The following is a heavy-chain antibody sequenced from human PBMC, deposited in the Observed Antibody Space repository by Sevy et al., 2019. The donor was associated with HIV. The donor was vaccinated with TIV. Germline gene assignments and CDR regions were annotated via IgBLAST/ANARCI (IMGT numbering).Heavy chain of an antibody. D-gene: IGHD6-19*01. CDR1: GFTFSSYW. J-gene: IGHJ3*02. CDR2: IKSKTDGGTT. Sequence: GGSLRLSCAASGFTFSSYWMSWVRQAPGKGLEWVGRIKSKTDGGTTDYAAPVKGRFTISRDDSKNTLYLQMNSLKTEDTAVYYCTTSTLDSSGWGAFDIWGQGTMVTVSS. CDR3: TTSTLDSSGWGAFDI. V-gene: IGHV3-15*01.